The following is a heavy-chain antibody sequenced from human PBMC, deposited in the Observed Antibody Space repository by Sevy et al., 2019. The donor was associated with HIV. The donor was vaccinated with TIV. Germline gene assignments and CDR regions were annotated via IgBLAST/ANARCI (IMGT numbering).Heavy chain of an antibody. CDR3: AREGCTKPHDY. Sequence: GGSLRLSCVASGFNFNIYSMSWVRQAPGKRLEWISTLSFGCGRINHADSVQGRFTMSRDDSKKRVYLEMNSLRPEATAVYYCAREGCTKPHDYWGQGTLVTVSS. CDR1: GFNFNIYS. CDR2: LSFGCGRI. J-gene: IGHJ4*02. D-gene: IGHD2-8*01. V-gene: IGHV3-23*01.